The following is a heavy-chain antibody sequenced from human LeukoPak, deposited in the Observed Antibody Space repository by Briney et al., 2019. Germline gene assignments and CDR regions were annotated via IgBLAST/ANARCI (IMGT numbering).Heavy chain of an antibody. Sequence: SETVPHMRTVSGGSISSYYWSWIGQPPGKGLEWIGHIYYSGSTHYNPSLKSRVAISVDTSKNQFSLKLSSVTAADTAVYYCARDRRDGYNNAFDIWGQGTLVTVFS. CDR3: ARDRRDGYNNAFDI. CDR2: IYYSGST. CDR1: GGSISSYY. V-gene: IGHV4-59*01. D-gene: IGHD5-24*01. J-gene: IGHJ3*02.